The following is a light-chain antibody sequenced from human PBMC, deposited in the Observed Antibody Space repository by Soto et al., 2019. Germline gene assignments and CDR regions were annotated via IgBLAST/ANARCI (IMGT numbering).Light chain of an antibody. CDR2: DAS. CDR3: QQRSSWPRT. Sequence: EIVLTQSPATLSLSPGERATLSCSASQSISSDLAWYQQKPGQAPRLFIYDASNRVTGIPARFRGSGSGTDFTLTISALEPEDVAVDYCQQRSSWPRTFGQGTKVESK. V-gene: IGKV3-11*01. CDR1: QSISSD. J-gene: IGKJ1*01.